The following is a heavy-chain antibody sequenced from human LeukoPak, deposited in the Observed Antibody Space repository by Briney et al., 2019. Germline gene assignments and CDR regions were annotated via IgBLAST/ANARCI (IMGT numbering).Heavy chain of an antibody. CDR1: GFTFSSYA. CDR3: AKGRGYYYGSGSYFDY. V-gene: IGHV3-23*01. Sequence: GGSLRLSCAASGFTFSSYAMSWVGQAPGKGLEWVSAISGSGGSTYYADSVKGRFTISRDNSKNTLYLQMNSLRAEDTAVYYCAKGRGYYYGSGSYFDYWGQGTLVTVSS. D-gene: IGHD3-10*01. J-gene: IGHJ4*02. CDR2: ISGSGGST.